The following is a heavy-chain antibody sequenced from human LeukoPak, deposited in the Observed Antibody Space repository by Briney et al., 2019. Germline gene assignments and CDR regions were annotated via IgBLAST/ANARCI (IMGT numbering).Heavy chain of an antibody. CDR3: ARDGDYYGSGSYRDGFDI. CDR1: GFTFTNYR. J-gene: IGHJ3*02. D-gene: IGHD3-10*01. V-gene: IGHV3-21*01. CDR2: ISTSRSYI. Sequence: GGSLRLSCAASGFTFTNYRMNWVRQAPGKGLEWVSSISTSRSYIYYADSVKGRFTISRDNAKNSLYLQMNSLRAEDTAVYYCARDGDYYGSGSYRDGFDIWGQGTMVTVSS.